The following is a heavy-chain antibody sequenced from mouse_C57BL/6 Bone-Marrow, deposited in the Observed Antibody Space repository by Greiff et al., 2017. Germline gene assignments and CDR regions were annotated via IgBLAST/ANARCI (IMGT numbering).Heavy chain of an antibody. J-gene: IGHJ4*01. Sequence: QVQLQQPGAELVRPGSSVKLSCKASGYTFTSYWMDWVKQRPGQGLEWIGNIYPSDSETHYNQKFKDKATLTVDKSSSTAYMQLSSLTSDDSAVYYCARAVFYAMDYWGQGTSVTVSS. CDR2: IYPSDSET. V-gene: IGHV1-61*01. CDR1: GYTFTSYW. CDR3: ARAVFYAMDY.